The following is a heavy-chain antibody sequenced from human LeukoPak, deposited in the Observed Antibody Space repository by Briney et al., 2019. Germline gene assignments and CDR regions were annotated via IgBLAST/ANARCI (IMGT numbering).Heavy chain of an antibody. J-gene: IGHJ4*02. CDR3: ARGGTSWLRSFDH. D-gene: IGHD6-13*01. V-gene: IGHV4-4*07. CDR1: GGSISSYY. Sequence: SETLSLTCTVSGGSISSYYWNWIRQPAGKGLEWIGRIYTSGSTNYNPPLESRVTMSLDTSKNQFSLILSSVTAADTAVYYCARGGTSWLRSFDHWGRGTLLTVSS. CDR2: IYTSGST.